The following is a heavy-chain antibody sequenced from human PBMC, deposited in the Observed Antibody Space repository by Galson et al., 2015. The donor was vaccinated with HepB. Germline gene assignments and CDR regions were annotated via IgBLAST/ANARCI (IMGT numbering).Heavy chain of an antibody. J-gene: IGHJ6*02. D-gene: IGHD3-3*01. CDR3: ARTRRITIFGVVNSYGMDV. CDR2: INPSGGST. V-gene: IGHV1-46*01. CDR1: GYTFTSYY. Sequence: SVKVSCKASGYTFTSYYMHWVRQAPGQGLEWMGIINPSGGSTSYAQKFQGRVTMTRDTSTSTVYMELSSPRSEDTAVYYCARTRRITIFGVVNSYGMDVWGQGTTVTVSS.